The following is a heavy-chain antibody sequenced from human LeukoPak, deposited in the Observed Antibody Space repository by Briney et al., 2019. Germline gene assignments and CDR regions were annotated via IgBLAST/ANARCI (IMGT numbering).Heavy chain of an antibody. CDR3: ARDFTMVRGVTYYYGMDV. CDR1: GFTFSSYS. D-gene: IGHD3-10*01. Sequence: GGSLRLSCAASGFTFSSYSMNWVRQAPGKGLEWVSSISSSSSYIYCADSVKGRFTISRDNAKNSLYLQMNSLRAEDTAVYYCARDFTMVRGVTYYYGMDVWGRGTTVTVSS. V-gene: IGHV3-21*01. CDR2: ISSSSSYI. J-gene: IGHJ6*02.